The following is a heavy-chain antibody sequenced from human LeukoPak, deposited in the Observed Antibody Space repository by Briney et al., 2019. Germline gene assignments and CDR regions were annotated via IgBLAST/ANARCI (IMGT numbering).Heavy chain of an antibody. CDR3: AREVVVVPRRYYYYYMDV. V-gene: IGHV1-69*05. CDR1: GGTFSSYA. Sequence: ASVKVSCKASGGTFSSYAISWVRQAPGQGLEWMGGIIPIFGTANYAQKFQGRVTITTDESTSTAYMELSSLRSEDTAVYYCAREVVVVPRRYYYYYMDVWGKGTTVTVSS. CDR2: IIPIFGTA. J-gene: IGHJ6*03. D-gene: IGHD2-2*01.